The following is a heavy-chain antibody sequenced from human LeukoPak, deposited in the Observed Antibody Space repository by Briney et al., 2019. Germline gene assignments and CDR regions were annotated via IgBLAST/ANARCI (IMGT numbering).Heavy chain of an antibody. Sequence: GGSLRLSCVASGFTFSNAWMIWVRQAPGKGLEWVGRIKTKRDGGTADYAAIVQGRFTLSRDDAKNTVYLQMNSLKTEDTAVYYCIHCGSGTYTTDYWGQGTLVTVSS. V-gene: IGHV3-15*01. CDR2: IKTKRDGGTA. D-gene: IGHD3-10*01. J-gene: IGHJ4*02. CDR3: IHCGSGTYTTDY. CDR1: GFTFSNAW.